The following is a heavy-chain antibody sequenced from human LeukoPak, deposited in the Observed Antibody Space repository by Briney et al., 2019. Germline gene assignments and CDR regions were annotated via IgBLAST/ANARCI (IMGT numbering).Heavy chain of an antibody. CDR1: GYTLTDLS. CDR2: FDPEDGET. Sequence: GASVKVSCKVSGYTLTDLSMHWVRQAPGKGLEWMGGFDPEDGETVYAQKFQGRVTMIEDTSTDTAYMELSSLRYEDTAVYYCATARYFVSGGFFDYWGQGTLVTVSS. D-gene: IGHD3-10*01. V-gene: IGHV1-24*01. J-gene: IGHJ4*02. CDR3: ATARYFVSGGFFDY.